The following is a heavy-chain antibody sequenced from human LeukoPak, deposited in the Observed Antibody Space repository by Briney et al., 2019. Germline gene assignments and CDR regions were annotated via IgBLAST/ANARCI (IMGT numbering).Heavy chain of an antibody. V-gene: IGHV1-58*02. CDR2: IVVGSGNT. CDR1: GLTFSSST. D-gene: IGHD3-22*01. Sequence: ASVKVSCKASGLTFSSSTMQWVRQARGQRLDWIGWIVVGSGNTNYAQKFQERVTITRDMSTSTAYMELSSLRSEDTAVYYCAASYYDSSGYYRDAFDIWGQGTMVTVSS. J-gene: IGHJ3*02. CDR3: AASYYDSSGYYRDAFDI.